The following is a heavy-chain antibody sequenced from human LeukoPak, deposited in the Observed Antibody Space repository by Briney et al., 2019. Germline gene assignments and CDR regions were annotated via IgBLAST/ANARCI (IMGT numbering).Heavy chain of an antibody. Sequence: ASVKVSCKASGYTFTSYSISWVRQAPGQGLEWMGWSSAYTGNTIYAQKVKGRVTMTTDTSTSTAYMELRSLKSDDTAVYYCARASYCGDGSCYSDYWGQGTLVTVSS. CDR3: ARASYCGDGSCYSDY. CDR2: SSAYTGNT. J-gene: IGHJ4*02. V-gene: IGHV1-18*01. D-gene: IGHD2-15*01. CDR1: GYTFTSYS.